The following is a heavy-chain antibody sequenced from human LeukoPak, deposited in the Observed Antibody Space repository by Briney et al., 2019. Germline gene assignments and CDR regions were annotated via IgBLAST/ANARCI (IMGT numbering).Heavy chain of an antibody. J-gene: IGHJ6*02. CDR2: IYHSGST. V-gene: IGHV4-30-2*01. D-gene: IGHD2-2*01. CDR3: ARAASSRYYYGMDV. CDR1: GGSISSGGYS. Sequence: PSETLSLTCAVSGGSISSGGYSWSWIRQPPGKGLGWIGYIYHSGSTYYNPSLKSRVTISVDRSKNQFSLKLSSVTAADTAVYYCARAASSRYYYGMDVWGQGTTVTVSS.